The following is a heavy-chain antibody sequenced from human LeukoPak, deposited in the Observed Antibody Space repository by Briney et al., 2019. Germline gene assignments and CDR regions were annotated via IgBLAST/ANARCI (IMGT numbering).Heavy chain of an antibody. CDR3: ARRNRYYYNSSGSYSYYYGMDV. CDR2: IYHSGST. CDR1: GGSISSSNW. J-gene: IGHJ6*02. V-gene: IGHV4-4*02. Sequence: SETLSLTCAVSGGSISSSNWWSWVRQPPGKGLEWIGEIYHSGSTNYNPSLKSRVTISVDTSKNQFSLKLSPVTAADTAVYYCARRNRYYYNSSGSYSYYYGMDVWGQGTTVTVS. D-gene: IGHD3-22*01.